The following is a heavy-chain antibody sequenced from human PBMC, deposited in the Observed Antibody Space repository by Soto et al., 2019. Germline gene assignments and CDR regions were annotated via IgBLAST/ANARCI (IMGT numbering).Heavy chain of an antibody. Sequence: SDTLSLTCTVPRVSITSYYWSWIRQPPGKGLEWIGYIYYSGSTNYNPSLKSRVTISVDTSKNQFSLKLSSVTAADTAVYYCASSGGGGYCSGGSCSAYYFDYWGQGTLVTVS. CDR1: RVSITSYY. CDR2: IYYSGST. CDR3: ASSGGGGYCSGGSCSAYYFDY. J-gene: IGHJ4*02. D-gene: IGHD2-15*01. V-gene: IGHV4-59*08.